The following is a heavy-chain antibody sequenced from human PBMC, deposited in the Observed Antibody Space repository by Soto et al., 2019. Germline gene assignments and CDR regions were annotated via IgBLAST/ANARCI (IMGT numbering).Heavy chain of an antibody. D-gene: IGHD3-10*01. CDR2: IIPIFDTP. J-gene: IGHJ6*02. CDR1: GGIFSSFT. CDR3: ATHGATTMARGAMKHYYYVMDV. V-gene: IGHV1-69*06. Sequence: SVKVSCKASGGIFSSFTISWVRQAPGQGLEWLGGIIPIFDTPTYAQNFQGRVTITADKSTNTVYMELSSLRSEDTAVYYCATHGATTMARGAMKHYYYVMDVWGQGTTVTVSS.